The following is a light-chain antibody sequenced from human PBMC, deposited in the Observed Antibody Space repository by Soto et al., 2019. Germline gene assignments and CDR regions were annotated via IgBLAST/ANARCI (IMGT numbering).Light chain of an antibody. CDR3: QQRDNWPIT. CDR1: QTVRSY. V-gene: IGKV3-11*01. CDR2: DAS. J-gene: IGKJ5*01. Sequence: EIVLTQSPATLSLSPGERATLSCRASQTVRSYLAWYQQKPGQAPSLLIYDASNRATGILARFSGSGSGTDFTLTISSLEPEDFALYYCQQRDNWPITFGQGTRLEIK.